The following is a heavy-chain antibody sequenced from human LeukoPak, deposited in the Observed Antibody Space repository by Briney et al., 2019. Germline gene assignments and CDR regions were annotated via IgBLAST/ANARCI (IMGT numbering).Heavy chain of an antibody. CDR1: GGSISSYY. CDR3: ARPRVSGGPWYFDL. V-gene: IGHV4-59*08. Sequence: PSETLSLTCTVSGGSISSYYWSWIRQPPGKGLEWIGYIYYSGSTNYNPSLKSRVTISVDTSKNQFSLKLSSVTAADTAVYYCARPRVSGGPWYFDLWGRGTLVTVSS. CDR2: IYYSGST. D-gene: IGHD3-16*01. J-gene: IGHJ2*01.